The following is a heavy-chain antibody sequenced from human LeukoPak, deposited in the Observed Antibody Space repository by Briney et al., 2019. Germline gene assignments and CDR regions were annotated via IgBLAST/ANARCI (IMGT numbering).Heavy chain of an antibody. Sequence: SETLSLTCTVSGGSISSSSYYWSWIRQPPGKGLEWIGYIYHSGSTYYNPSLKSRVTISVDRSKNQFSLKLSSVTAADTAVYYCARGLSLAAAGTGVDPWGQGTLVTVSS. V-gene: IGHV4-30-2*01. J-gene: IGHJ5*02. D-gene: IGHD6-13*01. CDR3: ARGLSLAAAGTGVDP. CDR1: GGSISSSSYY. CDR2: IYHSGST.